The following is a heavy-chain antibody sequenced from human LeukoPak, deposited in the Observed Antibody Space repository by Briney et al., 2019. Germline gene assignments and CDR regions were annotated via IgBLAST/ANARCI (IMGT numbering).Heavy chain of an antibody. CDR2: IYPGDSDT. D-gene: IGHD6-13*01. V-gene: IGHV5-51*01. CDR3: ARHLSSLAAAGTMYYYYGMDV. Sequence: PGESLQICCMASGYSFTSYWIGWVRQMPGKGLEWMGIIYPGDSDTSYSPSFQCQVTISADKSISTAYLQWSSLKASDTAMYYCARHLSSLAAAGTMYYYYGMDVWGQGTTVTVSS. CDR1: GYSFTSYW. J-gene: IGHJ6*02.